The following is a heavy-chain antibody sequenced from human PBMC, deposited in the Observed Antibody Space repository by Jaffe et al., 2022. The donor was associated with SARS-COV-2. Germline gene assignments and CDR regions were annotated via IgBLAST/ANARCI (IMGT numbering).Heavy chain of an antibody. J-gene: IGHJ4*02. D-gene: IGHD3-3*01. CDR1: GFTFSGHW. CDR3: ARDTSGFTNDY. CDR2: IHPDGSAT. V-gene: IGHV3-74*01. Sequence: EVQLVESGGTLVQPGGSLRLSCAASGFTFSGHWMHWVRQAPGEGLVWISLIHPDGSATAYADSVKGRFSVSRDNAKNTLYLQVNDLRAEDTAVYYCARDTSGFTNDYWGQGTLVTVSS.